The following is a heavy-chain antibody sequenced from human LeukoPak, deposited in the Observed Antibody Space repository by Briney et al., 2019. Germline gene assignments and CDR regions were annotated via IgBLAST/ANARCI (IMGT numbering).Heavy chain of an antibody. J-gene: IGHJ3*02. D-gene: IGHD2-21*01. Sequence: GGSLRLSCAASGFTFSSYAMSWVRQAPGKGLEWVSGISDSGGSAYNADSVKGRFTFSSDNSRNTMYLQMNSLRAEHTALYYCAKDPRRVIAAFDIWGQGTMVTVSS. V-gene: IGHV3-23*01. CDR1: GFTFSSYA. CDR2: ISDSGGSA. CDR3: AKDPRRVIAAFDI.